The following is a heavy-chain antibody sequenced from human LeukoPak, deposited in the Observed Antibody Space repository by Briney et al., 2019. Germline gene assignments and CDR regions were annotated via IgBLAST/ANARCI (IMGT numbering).Heavy chain of an antibody. D-gene: IGHD5-12*01. Sequence: GGSLRLSCAASGFIFSNYWMHWVRQVPGKGLVWVSRINYDGSSETYPGSVKGRFTISRDNAKNTLYLQMNSLRAEDTAVYYCARGGSQSFDYWGLGTLVTVSS. CDR2: INYDGSSE. CDR1: GFIFSNYW. CDR3: ARGGSQSFDY. V-gene: IGHV3-74*03. J-gene: IGHJ4*02.